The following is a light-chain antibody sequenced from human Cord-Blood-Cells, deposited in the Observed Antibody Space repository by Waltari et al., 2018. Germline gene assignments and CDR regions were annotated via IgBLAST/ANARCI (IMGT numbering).Light chain of an antibody. J-gene: IGKJ4*01. V-gene: IGKV1-33*01. CDR2: DAS. Sequence: DIQMTQSPSSLSASVGHRVTITCQASQDISNYLNWYQQKPGKAPKLLIYDASNLETGVPSRFSGSGSGTDFTFTISSLQPEEIATYYCQQYDNLLTFGGGTKVEIK. CDR3: QQYDNLLT. CDR1: QDISNY.